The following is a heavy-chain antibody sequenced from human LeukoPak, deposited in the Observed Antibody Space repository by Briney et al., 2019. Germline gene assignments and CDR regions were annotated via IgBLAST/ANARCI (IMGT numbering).Heavy chain of an antibody. CDR3: ARDKVGGSGLGSFDY. V-gene: IGHV1-46*03. CDR1: GYTFTSYY. J-gene: IGHJ4*02. D-gene: IGHD3-10*01. CDR2: INPSGGST. Sequence: GASVKVSCKASGYTFTSYYMHWVRQAPGQGLEWMGIINPSGGSTSYAQKFQGRVTMTRDTSTSTVYMELSSLRAEDTAVYYCARDKVGGSGLGSFDYWGQGTLVTVSS.